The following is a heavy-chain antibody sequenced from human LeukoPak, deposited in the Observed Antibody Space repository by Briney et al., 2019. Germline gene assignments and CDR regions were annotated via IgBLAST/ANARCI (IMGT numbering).Heavy chain of an antibody. CDR1: GFTFSSYA. J-gene: IGHJ6*04. Sequence: GGSLRLSCAASGFTFSSYAMSWVRQAPGKGLEWVSVISGSGGSTYYADSVKGRFTISRDNSKNTLYLQMNSLRAEDTAVYYCAKTCYDILTGRPYYYYGMDVWGKGTTVTVSS. D-gene: IGHD3-9*01. V-gene: IGHV3-23*01. CDR3: AKTCYDILTGRPYYYYGMDV. CDR2: ISGSGGST.